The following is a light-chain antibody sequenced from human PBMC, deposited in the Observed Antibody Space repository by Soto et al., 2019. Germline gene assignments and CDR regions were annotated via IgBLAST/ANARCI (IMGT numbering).Light chain of an antibody. J-gene: IGKJ1*01. V-gene: IGKV3-11*01. Sequence: EIVLTQSPGTLSLSPGERATLSCRSSQSVSSSYLAWYQQKPGQAPRLLIYDASNRATGIPARFSGSGSGTDFTLTISSLEPKDFAVYYCQQRSNWPPTWTFGQGTKVDI. CDR1: QSVSSSY. CDR3: QQRSNWPPTWT. CDR2: DAS.